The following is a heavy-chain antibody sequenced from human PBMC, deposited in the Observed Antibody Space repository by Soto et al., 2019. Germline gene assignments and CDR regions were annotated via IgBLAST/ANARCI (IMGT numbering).Heavy chain of an antibody. D-gene: IGHD6-13*01. CDR3: ARDGIAAYYYGMDV. V-gene: IGHV3-33*01. CDR1: GFTFSSYG. J-gene: IGHJ6*02. Sequence: GGSLRLSCAASGFTFSSYGMHWVRQAPGKGLEWVAVIWYDGSNKYYADSVKGRFTISRDNSKNTLYLQMNSLRAEDTAVYYCARDGIAAYYYGMDVWGQGTTVTVSS. CDR2: IWYDGSNK.